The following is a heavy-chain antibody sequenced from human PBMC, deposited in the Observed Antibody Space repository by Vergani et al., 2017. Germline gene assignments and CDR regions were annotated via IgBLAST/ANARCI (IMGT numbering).Heavy chain of an antibody. CDR2: ISGSGGST. V-gene: IGHV3-23*01. Sequence: EVQLLESGGGLVQPGGSLRLSCAASGFTFSSHAMNWVRQAPGKGLEWVSAISGSGGSTYYADSVKGRFTISRDNSKNTLYLQMNSLRAEDTAVYYCAKSDCSSTSCQHFDIWGQGTMVTVSS. J-gene: IGHJ3*02. CDR1: GFTFSSHA. CDR3: AKSDCSSTSCQHFDI. D-gene: IGHD2-2*01.